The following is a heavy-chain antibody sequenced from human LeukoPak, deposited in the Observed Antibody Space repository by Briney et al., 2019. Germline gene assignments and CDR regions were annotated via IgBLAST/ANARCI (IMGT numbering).Heavy chain of an antibody. D-gene: IGHD2-15*01. CDR2: IRSKAFGATT. V-gene: IGHV3-49*04. CDR1: GFTFGDYA. CDR3: TRDCSGASCYEEMDY. J-gene: IGHJ4*02. Sequence: GRSLILSCKPSGFTFGDYAMSWVRQAPGKGLEWVGFIRSKAFGATTDYAASVKGKFTVSRDDSKSIAYLQMNSLKTEDTAVYYCTRDCSGASCYEEMDYWGQGTLVTVSS.